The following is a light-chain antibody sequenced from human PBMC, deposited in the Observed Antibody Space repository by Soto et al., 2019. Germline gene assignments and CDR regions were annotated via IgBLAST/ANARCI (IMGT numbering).Light chain of an antibody. CDR2: EGI. J-gene: IGLJ1*01. CDR3: CSYVGATTYV. Sequence: QSALTQPASVSGSPGHSITISCTGTSNTIGGYNVVSWYQQHPGKAPKVIIYEGIKRPSGVSNRFSGSISGSTASLTISGLQAEDEADYYCCSYVGATTYVFGTGTKVTVL. CDR1: SNTIGGYNV. V-gene: IGLV2-23*01.